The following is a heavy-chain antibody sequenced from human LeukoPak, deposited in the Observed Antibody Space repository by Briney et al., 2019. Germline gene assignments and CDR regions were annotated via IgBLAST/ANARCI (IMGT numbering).Heavy chain of an antibody. J-gene: IGHJ4*02. CDR1: GFTFRSYW. CDR3: ARDDWNTPDF. D-gene: IGHD1/OR15-1a*01. V-gene: IGHV3-7*01. CDR2: IKQDGSEK. Sequence: GGSLRLSCAASGFTFRSYWMSWVRQAPGKGLEWVGNIKQDGSEKYYVDSVKGRFTISRDNAKNSLFLQMNSLRAEDTAVYYCARDDWNTPDFWGQGTLVTVSS.